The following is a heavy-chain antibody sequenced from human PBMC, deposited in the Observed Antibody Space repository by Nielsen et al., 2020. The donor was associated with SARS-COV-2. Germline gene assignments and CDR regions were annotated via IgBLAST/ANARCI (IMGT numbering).Heavy chain of an antibody. D-gene: IGHD2-2*01. CDR2: IYYSGST. CDR1: GGSISSYY. CDR3: AGKMRDIVVVPAVNYYYYGMDV. V-gene: IGHV4-59*13. Sequence: SETLSLTCTVSGGSISSYYWSWIRQPPGKGLEWIGYIYYSGSTNYNPSLKSRVTISVDTSKNQFSLKLSSVTAADTAVYYCAGKMRDIVVVPAVNYYYYGMDVWGQGTTVTVSS. J-gene: IGHJ6*02.